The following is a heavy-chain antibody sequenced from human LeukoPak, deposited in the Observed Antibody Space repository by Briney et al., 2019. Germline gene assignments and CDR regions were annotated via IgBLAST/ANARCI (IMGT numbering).Heavy chain of an antibody. Sequence: PSETLSLTCTVSGGSIRSTSYYWGWIRQPPGKGLEWLGSVHYSGSNYDNPSLKSRVTISVDTSKNQFSLKLIPVTAADTAVYYCARRSTVAGRGRFDPWGQGTLVTVSS. CDR1: GGSIRSTSYY. D-gene: IGHD6-19*01. J-gene: IGHJ5*02. CDR3: ARRSTVAGRGRFDP. CDR2: VHYSGSN. V-gene: IGHV4-39*01.